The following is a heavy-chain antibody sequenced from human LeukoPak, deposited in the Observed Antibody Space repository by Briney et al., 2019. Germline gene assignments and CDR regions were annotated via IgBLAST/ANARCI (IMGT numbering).Heavy chain of an antibody. CDR3: AKAGPAAAGFYFDY. CDR2: ISWNSGSI. Sequence: GGSLRLSCAASGFTFDDYAMHWVRQAPGKGLEWVSGISWNSGSIGYADSVEGRFTISRDNAKNSLYLQMNSLRAEDTALYYCAKAGPAAAGFYFDYWGQGTLVTVSS. D-gene: IGHD6-13*01. J-gene: IGHJ4*02. V-gene: IGHV3-9*01. CDR1: GFTFDDYA.